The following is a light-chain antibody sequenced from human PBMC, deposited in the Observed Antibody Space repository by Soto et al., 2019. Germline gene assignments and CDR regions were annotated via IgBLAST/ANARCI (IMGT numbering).Light chain of an antibody. CDR3: QSFDSTNQV. CDR2: EDS. V-gene: IGLV6-57*01. J-gene: IGLJ3*02. CDR1: SDSIASNS. Sequence: NFMLTQPHSVSESPGKTVTISCTRSSDSIASNSVQWYQQRPGSSPTTVIFEDSQRPSGVPDRFSGSIDSSSNSASLTISGVKIEDEADYYCQSFDSTNQVFGGGTKLTVL.